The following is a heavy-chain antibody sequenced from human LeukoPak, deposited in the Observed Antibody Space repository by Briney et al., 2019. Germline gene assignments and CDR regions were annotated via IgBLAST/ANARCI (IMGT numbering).Heavy chain of an antibody. CDR3: ATKLPDASSYFDF. CDR2: IGSGGYR. Sequence: PGGSLRRSCVASGLTLSNYDTTWVRQAPGKGLEYVSSIGSGGYRFYGGSVKGRFSISRDNSQNTVYLQMNSLRGEDTAIYFCATKLPDASSYFDFWGQGILVTVSS. CDR1: GLTLSNYD. D-gene: IGHD6-6*01. J-gene: IGHJ4*02. V-gene: IGHV3-23*01.